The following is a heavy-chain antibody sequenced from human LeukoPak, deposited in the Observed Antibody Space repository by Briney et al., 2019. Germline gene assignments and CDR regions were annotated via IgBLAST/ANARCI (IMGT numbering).Heavy chain of an antibody. CDR2: INPNSGGT. V-gene: IGHV1-2*02. J-gene: IGHJ4*02. D-gene: IGHD1-26*01. CDR1: GYTFTGYY. Sequence: ASVKVSCKASGYTFTGYYMHWLRHAPGQGLEWMGWINPNSGGTNYAQKFQGRVTLTRDTSISTAYMELNRLTSDDTAVFYCARAIFVGYSGFDYWGQGTLITVSS. CDR3: ARAIFVGYSGFDY.